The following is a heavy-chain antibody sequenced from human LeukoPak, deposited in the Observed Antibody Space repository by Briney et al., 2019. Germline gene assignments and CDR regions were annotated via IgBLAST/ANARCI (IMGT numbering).Heavy chain of an antibody. Sequence: ASVKVSCKVSGYTLTELSMHWVRQAPGKGLEWMGGFDPEDGETIYAQKFQGRVTITTDESTSTAYMELSSLRSEDTAVYYCAREIVGATLGRYFDYWGQGTLVTVSS. D-gene: IGHD1-26*01. CDR1: GYTLTELS. CDR3: AREIVGATLGRYFDY. V-gene: IGHV1-24*01. CDR2: FDPEDGET. J-gene: IGHJ4*02.